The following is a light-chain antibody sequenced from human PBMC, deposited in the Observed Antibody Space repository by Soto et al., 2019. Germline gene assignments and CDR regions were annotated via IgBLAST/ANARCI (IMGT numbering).Light chain of an antibody. CDR1: QHINIY. V-gene: IGKV1-33*01. CDR2: DAS. CDR3: QQYDILPIT. J-gene: IGKJ5*01. Sequence: DIQMTQSPSSLFASVGDRVTITCQATQHINIYLNWYQQKTGKDPNLLIYDASNLEIGVPSRFSGSGSGTHFTFTIISLQTEDIGTYYCQQYDILPITFGRGTRLEIK.